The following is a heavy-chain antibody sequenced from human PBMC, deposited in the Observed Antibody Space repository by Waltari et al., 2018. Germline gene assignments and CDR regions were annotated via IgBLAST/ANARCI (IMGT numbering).Heavy chain of an antibody. CDR3: AKDSHGYYRPFDF. CDR1: GLIFSSFA. D-gene: IGHD3-3*01. CDR2: ISGSGSST. Sequence: DVQLLESGGGLVQPGGSLRLSCAASGLIFSSFAMSWVRQAPGKGRGWVSTISGSGSSTYYADSVKGRFTISRDNSKNTLYLQMNSLRAEDTAVYYCAKDSHGYYRPFDFWGQGTLVTVSS. V-gene: IGHV3-23*01. J-gene: IGHJ5*01.